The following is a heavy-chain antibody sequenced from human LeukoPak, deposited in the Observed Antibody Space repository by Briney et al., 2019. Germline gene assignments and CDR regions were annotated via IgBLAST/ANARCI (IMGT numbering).Heavy chain of an antibody. CDR3: ATGRICRSSTSCAYYMDV. CDR2: FDPEDGET. J-gene: IGHJ6*03. CDR1: GYTLTELS. V-gene: IGHV1-24*01. D-gene: IGHD2-2*01. Sequence: ASVKVSCKVSGYTLTELSMHWVRQAPGKGLEWMGGFDPEDGETIYAQKFQGRVTMTEDTSTDTAYMELSSLRSEDTAVYYCATGRICRSSTSCAYYMDVCGKGTTVTVSS.